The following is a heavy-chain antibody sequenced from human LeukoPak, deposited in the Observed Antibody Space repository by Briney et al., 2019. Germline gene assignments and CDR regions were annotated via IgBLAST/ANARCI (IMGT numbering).Heavy chain of an antibody. J-gene: IGHJ4*02. V-gene: IGHV3-23*01. CDR2: ISGSGGST. CDR1: GFTFSSYA. Sequence: GGSLRLSCAASGFTFSSYAMSWVRQAPGKGLEWASAISGSGGSTYYADSVKGRFTISRDNSKNTLYLQMNSLRAEDTAVYYCAKVAHIYCSGGSCYFDYWGQGTLVTDFS. CDR3: AKVAHIYCSGGSCYFDY. D-gene: IGHD2-15*01.